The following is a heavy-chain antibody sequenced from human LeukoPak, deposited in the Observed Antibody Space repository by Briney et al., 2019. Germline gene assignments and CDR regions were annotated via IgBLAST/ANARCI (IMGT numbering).Heavy chain of an antibody. CDR3: ARERVDYYDSSGPYFDY. CDR1: GGSISSYY. CDR2: IYYSGST. V-gene: IGHV4-59*01. Sequence: SETLSLTCTVSGGSISSYYWSWIRQPPGKGLEWIGYIYYSGSTNYNPSLKSRVTISVDTSKNQFSLKLGSVTAADTAVYYCARERVDYYDSSGPYFDYWGQGTLVTVSS. J-gene: IGHJ4*02. D-gene: IGHD3-22*01.